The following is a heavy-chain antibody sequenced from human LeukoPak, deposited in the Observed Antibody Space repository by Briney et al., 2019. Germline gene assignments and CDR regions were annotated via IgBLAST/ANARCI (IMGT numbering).Heavy chain of an antibody. J-gene: IGHJ4*02. CDR1: GFTFDDFA. Sequence: PGGSLRPSCVASGFTFDDFAMHWVRQAPGKGLEWVCLTNWDGTNTLCAGSVKGRFTISRDNSKNTLYLQMSSLRAEDTAVYYCAKETTVAGFYPYFDYWGQGTLVTVSS. CDR2: TNWDGTNT. V-gene: IGHV3-43D*03. CDR3: AKETTVAGFYPYFDY. D-gene: IGHD6-19*01.